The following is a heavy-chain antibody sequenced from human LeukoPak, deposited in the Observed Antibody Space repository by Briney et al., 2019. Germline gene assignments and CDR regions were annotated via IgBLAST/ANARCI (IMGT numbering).Heavy chain of an antibody. J-gene: IGHJ4*01. CDR2: IKQDGSET. CDR1: GFTFSSYA. Sequence: GRSLRLSCAASGFTFSSYAMHWVRQAPGKGLEWVANIKQDGSETTYADSVRGRFTIFRDNAKDSVYLQMNSLRAEDSATYYCVREGFYFFDFWGQGTLVTVSS. V-gene: IGHV3-7*01. CDR3: VREGFYFFDF.